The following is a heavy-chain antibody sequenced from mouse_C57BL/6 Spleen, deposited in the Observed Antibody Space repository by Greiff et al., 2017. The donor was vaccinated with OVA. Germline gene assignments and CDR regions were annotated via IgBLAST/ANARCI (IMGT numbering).Heavy chain of an antibody. CDR1: GFTFSSYA. CDR2: ISSGGDYI. Sequence: DVMLVESGEGLVKPGGSLKLSCAASGFTFSSYAMSWVRQTPEKRLEWVAYISSGGDYIYYADTVKGRFTISRDNARNTLYLQMSSLKSEDTAMYYCTRDHGLTGAMDYWGQGTSVTVSS. V-gene: IGHV5-9-1*02. D-gene: IGHD2-2*01. J-gene: IGHJ4*01. CDR3: TRDHGLTGAMDY.